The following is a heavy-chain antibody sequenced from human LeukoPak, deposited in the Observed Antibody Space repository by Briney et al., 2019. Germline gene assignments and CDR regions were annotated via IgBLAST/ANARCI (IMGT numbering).Heavy chain of an antibody. D-gene: IGHD2-2*01. V-gene: IGHV3-23*01. CDR1: GFTFSSYA. Sequence: PGGPLRLSCAASGFTFSSYAMIWVRQAPGKGLERVSAISGSGGRTHYADSVKGRFTLSRDNSKNTLYLQMNSLRAEDTAVYYCAKGGTVVPAREWPFDYLGQGTLVTVSS. CDR3: AKGGTVVPAREWPFDY. CDR2: ISGSGGRT. J-gene: IGHJ4*02.